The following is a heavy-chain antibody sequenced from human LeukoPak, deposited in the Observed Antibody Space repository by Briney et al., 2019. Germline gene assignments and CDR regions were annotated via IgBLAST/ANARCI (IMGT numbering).Heavy chain of an antibody. D-gene: IGHD1-26*01. Sequence: GASVKVSCKASGYTFTGYFVHWVRQAPGQGLEWMGWINPDSGGTNYAQKFQGRVTMTRDTSISTAYMELSRLRSDDTAVYYCAPSGTYRSTDYYFDYWGQGTLVTV. V-gene: IGHV1-2*02. CDR3: APSGTYRSTDYYFDY. J-gene: IGHJ4*02. CDR2: INPDSGGT. CDR1: GYTFTGYF.